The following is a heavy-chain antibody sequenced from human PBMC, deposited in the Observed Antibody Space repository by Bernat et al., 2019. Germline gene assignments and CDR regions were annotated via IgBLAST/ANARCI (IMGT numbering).Heavy chain of an antibody. J-gene: IGHJ4*01. CDR1: GSVSSGSYY. CDR3: ARVIDVAGTRFDY. CDR2: IYYSGST. Sequence: GSVSSGSYYWSWIRQPPGKGLEWIGYIYYSGSTNYNPSLKSRVTISVDTSKHQFSLKLSSVTAADTAVYYCARVIDVAGTRFDYWG. V-gene: IGHV4-61*01. D-gene: IGHD6-19*01.